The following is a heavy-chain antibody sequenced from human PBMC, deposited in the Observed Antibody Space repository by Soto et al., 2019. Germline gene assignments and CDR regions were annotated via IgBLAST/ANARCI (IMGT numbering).Heavy chain of an antibody. D-gene: IGHD2-15*01. CDR1: GFSFSNAW. Sequence: PXVCLRLSCAACGFSFSNAWMSWVRQAPGKGLEWVGRIKSKTDGGTTDYAAPVKGRFTISRDDSKYTLYLQMNSLKTEDTAVYYCSTDVVVLVAPKEYYYGMDASGHGTTVTVSS. CDR3: STDVVVLVAPKEYYYGMDA. J-gene: IGHJ6*02. CDR2: IKSKTDGGTT. V-gene: IGHV3-15*01.